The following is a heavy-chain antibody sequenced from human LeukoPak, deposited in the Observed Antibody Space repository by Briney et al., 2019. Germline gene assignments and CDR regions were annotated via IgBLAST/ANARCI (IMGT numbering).Heavy chain of an antibody. J-gene: IGHJ4*02. CDR1: GFTFDDYS. D-gene: IGHD3-10*01. V-gene: IGHV3-9*03. CDR2: ISWNSGSI. Sequence: GGSLRLSCAASGFTFDDYSMHWVRQAPGKGLEWVSGISWNSGSIGYADSVKGRFTISRDNAKNSLYLQMNSLRAEDMALYYCAKDSGSGSYYNGGLDYWGQGTLVTVSS. CDR3: AKDSGSGSYYNGGLDY.